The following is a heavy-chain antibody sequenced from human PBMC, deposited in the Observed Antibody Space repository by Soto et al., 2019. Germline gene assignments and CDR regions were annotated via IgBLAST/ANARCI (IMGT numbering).Heavy chain of an antibody. D-gene: IGHD1-1*01. CDR2: ISGSGGST. V-gene: IGHV3-23*01. CDR3: AKEDNGERLYYYYYGMDV. J-gene: IGHJ6*02. CDR1: GFTFSSYA. Sequence: VSLRLSCAASGFTFSSYAMSWVRQAPGKGLEWVSAISGSGGSTYYADSVKGRFTISRDNSKNTLYLQMNSLRAEDTAVYYCAKEDNGERLYYYYYGMDVRGQGTTVTVSS.